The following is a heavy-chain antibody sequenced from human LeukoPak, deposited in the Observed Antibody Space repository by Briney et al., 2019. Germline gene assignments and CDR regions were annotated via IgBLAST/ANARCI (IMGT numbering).Heavy chain of an antibody. V-gene: IGHV3-30-3*01. D-gene: IGHD3-22*01. J-gene: IGHJ4*02. CDR3: ARGVTMIPLGY. Sequence: PGGSLRLSCAASGFTFSSYAMHWVRQAPGKGLEWVAVISYDGSNKYYADSVKGRFTISRDNSKNTLYLQMNSLRAEDTAVYYCARGVTMIPLGYWGQGTLVTVSS. CDR1: GFTFSSYA. CDR2: ISYDGSNK.